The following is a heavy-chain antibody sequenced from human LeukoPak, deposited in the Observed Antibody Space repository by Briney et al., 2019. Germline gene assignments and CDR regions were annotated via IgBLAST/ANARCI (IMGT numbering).Heavy chain of an antibody. D-gene: IGHD1-26*01. Sequence: SVKVSCKASGGTFSSYAISWVRQAPGQGLEWMGGIIPIFGTANYAQKFQGRVTITADESTSTAYMELRSLRSEDTAVYYCARAGSGELLPNYYFDYWGQGTLVTVSS. CDR3: ARAGSGELLPNYYFDY. CDR2: IIPIFGTA. CDR1: GGTFSSYA. V-gene: IGHV1-69*13. J-gene: IGHJ4*02.